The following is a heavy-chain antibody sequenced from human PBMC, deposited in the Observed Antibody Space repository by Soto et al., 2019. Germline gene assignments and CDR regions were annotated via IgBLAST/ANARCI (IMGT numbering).Heavy chain of an antibody. V-gene: IGHV3-74*03. CDR1: GFTFSNYW. D-gene: IGHD5-12*01. CDR2: IIGDGTTT. CDR3: AKVRRYSGYEYFDY. Sequence: PGGSLRLSCAASGFTFSNYWMHWVRQAPGKGLVWVSRIIGDGTTTAYADSVKGRFTISRDNTRNTLYLQMSSLRAEDTAVYYCAKVRRYSGYEYFDYWGKGALVTVSS. J-gene: IGHJ4*02.